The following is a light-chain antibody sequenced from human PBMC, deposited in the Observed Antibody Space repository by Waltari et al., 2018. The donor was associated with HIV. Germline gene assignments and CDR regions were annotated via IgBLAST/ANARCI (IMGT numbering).Light chain of an antibody. CDR3: AAWDDSLNGPWV. CDR1: SSNIGSNT. V-gene: IGLV1-44*01. J-gene: IGLJ3*02. CDR2: SNN. Sequence: QSVLTQPPSASGTPGQRVTISCSGRSSNIGSNTVNWYQQLPGTAPKLLIYSNNPRPSGVPDRFSGSKSGASASLAISGLQSEDEADYYCAAWDDSLNGPWVFGGGTKLTVL.